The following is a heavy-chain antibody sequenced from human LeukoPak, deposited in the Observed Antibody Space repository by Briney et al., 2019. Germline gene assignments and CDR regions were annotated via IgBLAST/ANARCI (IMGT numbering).Heavy chain of an antibody. CDR2: IRYDGSNK. CDR1: GFTFSSYG. D-gene: IGHD3-9*01. Sequence: PGGSLRLSCAASGFTFSSYGMHWVRQAPGKGLEWVAFIRYDGSNKNYADSVKGRFTISRDNSKNTLYLQVNSLRAEDTAVYYCASARTLRYFDWLPSSWGQGTLVTVSS. J-gene: IGHJ5*02. V-gene: IGHV3-30*02. CDR3: ASARTLRYFDWLPSS.